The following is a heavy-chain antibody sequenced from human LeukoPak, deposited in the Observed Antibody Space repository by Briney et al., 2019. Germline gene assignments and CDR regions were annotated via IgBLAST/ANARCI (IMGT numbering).Heavy chain of an antibody. CDR2: INSDGSVS. CDR1: GFTFSSYW. Sequence: GGSLRLSCAASGFTFSSYWMHWVRQAPGKGLVWVSRINSDGSVSNYADSVKGRFTISRDNAKNTLYLQMNGLRAEDTAMYYCATQPSSDYWGQGTLVTVSS. V-gene: IGHV3-74*01. J-gene: IGHJ4*02. D-gene: IGHD2-15*01. CDR3: ATQPSSDY.